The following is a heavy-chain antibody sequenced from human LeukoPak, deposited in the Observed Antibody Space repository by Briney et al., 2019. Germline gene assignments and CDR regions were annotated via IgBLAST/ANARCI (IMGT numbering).Heavy chain of an antibody. V-gene: IGHV3-21*01. Sequence: GGSLRLSCAASGFTFSSYSMNWVRQAPGKGLEWVSSISSSSYIYYADSVKGRFTISRDNAKNSLYLQMNSLRAEDTAVYYCARDLYYYDSSGYIWGQGTLVTVSS. CDR2: ISSSSYI. CDR1: GFTFSSYS. D-gene: IGHD3-22*01. J-gene: IGHJ4*02. CDR3: ARDLYYYDSSGYI.